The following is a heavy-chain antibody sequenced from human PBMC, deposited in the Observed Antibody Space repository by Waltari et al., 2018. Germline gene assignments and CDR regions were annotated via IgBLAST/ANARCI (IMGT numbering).Heavy chain of an antibody. D-gene: IGHD2-15*01. CDR1: GGSFSGYY. Sequence: QVQLQQWGAGLLKPSETLSLTCAVYGGSFSGYYWSWIRQPPGKGLEWIGEINHSGSTNYTPSLKSRVTTLVDTSKNQFSLKLSSVTAADTAVYYCARGGPDCSGGSCYYDYWGQGTLVTVSS. J-gene: IGHJ4*02. CDR3: ARGGPDCSGGSCYYDY. CDR2: INHSGST. V-gene: IGHV4-34*01.